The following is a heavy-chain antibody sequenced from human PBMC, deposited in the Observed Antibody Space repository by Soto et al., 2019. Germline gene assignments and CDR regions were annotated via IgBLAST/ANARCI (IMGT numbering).Heavy chain of an antibody. J-gene: IGHJ6*04. CDR3: ARIASAGRGWDV. CDR1: GFTFSSYW. V-gene: IGHV3-7*01. Sequence: EVQLVESGGGLVQPGGSLRLSCAASGFTFSSYWRSWVRQAPVKGLEWVGNIKQDGSEKNYVDFMEGRFTIARDNAENSLYLQRNSLRAEDTAVYCCARIASAGRGWDVWGKGTTVVVSS. CDR2: IKQDGSEK. D-gene: IGHD6-13*01.